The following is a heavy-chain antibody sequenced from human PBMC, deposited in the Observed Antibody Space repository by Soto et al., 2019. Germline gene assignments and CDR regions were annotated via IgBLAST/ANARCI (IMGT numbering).Heavy chain of an antibody. J-gene: IGHJ4*02. D-gene: IGHD3-22*01. Sequence: SQTLSLTCAISGDSVSSNSAAWNWIRQSPSRGLEWLGRTYYRSKWYNDYAVSVKSRITIDPDTSKNQFSLQLNSVTPEDTAVYYCARGRSMYDDDSSGLTKYYFDYWGQGTLVTVSS. CDR2: TYYRSKWYN. CDR3: ARGRSMYDDDSSGLTKYYFDY. V-gene: IGHV6-1*01. CDR1: GDSVSSNSAA.